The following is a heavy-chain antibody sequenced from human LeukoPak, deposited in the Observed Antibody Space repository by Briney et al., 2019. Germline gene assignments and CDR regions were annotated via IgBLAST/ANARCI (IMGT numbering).Heavy chain of an antibody. CDR3: ARDLRYYDSSGAYYYYGMDV. D-gene: IGHD3-22*01. V-gene: IGHV1-8*03. CDR1: GYTFTSYD. Sequence: ASVKLSCKASGYTFTSYDINWVRLAPGQGLEWMGWMNPNSGNTGYAQKFQGRVTITRTTSISTAYMELSSLRSEDTAVYYCARDLRYYDSSGAYYYYGMDVWGQGTTVTVSS. CDR2: MNPNSGNT. J-gene: IGHJ6*02.